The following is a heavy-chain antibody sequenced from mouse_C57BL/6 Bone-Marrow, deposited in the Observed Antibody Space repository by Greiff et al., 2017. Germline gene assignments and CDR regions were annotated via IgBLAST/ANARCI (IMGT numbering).Heavy chain of an antibody. Sequence: DVMLVESGGGLVQPKGSLKLSCAASGFSFNTYAMNWVRQAPGKGLEWVARIRSKSNNYATYYADSVKDRFTISRDDSESMLYLQMNNLKTEDTAMYYCVSGDYDGGAWFAYWGQGTLVTVSA. J-gene: IGHJ3*01. V-gene: IGHV10-1*01. D-gene: IGHD2-4*01. CDR1: GFSFNTYA. CDR3: VSGDYDGGAWFAY. CDR2: IRSKSNNYAT.